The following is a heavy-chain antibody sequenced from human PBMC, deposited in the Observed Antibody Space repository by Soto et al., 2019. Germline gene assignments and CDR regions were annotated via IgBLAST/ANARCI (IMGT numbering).Heavy chain of an antibody. CDR3: ARDRNGYYYSGYFDY. CDR2: IIPILGIA. CDR1: GGTFSSYT. V-gene: IGHV1-69*04. Sequence: SVKVSCKASGGTFSSYTISWVRQAPGQGLEWMGRIIPILGIANYAQKFQGRVTITADKSTSTAYMELSSLRSEDTAVYYCARDRNGYYYSGYFDYWGQGTLVTVSS. J-gene: IGHJ4*02. D-gene: IGHD1-26*01.